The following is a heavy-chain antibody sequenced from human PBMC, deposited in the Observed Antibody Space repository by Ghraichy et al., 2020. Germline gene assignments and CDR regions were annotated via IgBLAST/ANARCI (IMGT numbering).Heavy chain of an antibody. V-gene: IGHV4-39*01. CDR3: ARGGGFGDFGR. CDR1: GGSISSSSYY. Sequence: GSLRLSCTVSGGSISSSSYYWGWIRQPPGKGLEWIGSIYYSGSTYYNPSLKSRVTISVDTSKNQFSLKLSSVTAADTAVYYCARGGGFGDFGRWGQGTLVTVSS. D-gene: IGHD3-10*01. CDR2: IYYSGST. J-gene: IGHJ4*02.